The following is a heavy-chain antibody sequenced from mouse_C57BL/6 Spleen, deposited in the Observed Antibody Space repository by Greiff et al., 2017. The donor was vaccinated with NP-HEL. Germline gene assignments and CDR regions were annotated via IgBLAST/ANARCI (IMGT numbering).Heavy chain of an antibody. CDR2: ISSGSTTI. Sequence: EVKLVESGGGLVKPGGSLKLSCAASGFTFSDYGMHWVRQAPEKGLEWVAYISSGSTTIYYADTVKGRFTISRDNAKNTLFLQMTSLRSEDTAMYYCARGINWNYFDYWGQGTTLTVSS. V-gene: IGHV5-17*01. CDR3: ARGINWNYFDY. D-gene: IGHD4-1*01. CDR1: GFTFSDYG. J-gene: IGHJ2*01.